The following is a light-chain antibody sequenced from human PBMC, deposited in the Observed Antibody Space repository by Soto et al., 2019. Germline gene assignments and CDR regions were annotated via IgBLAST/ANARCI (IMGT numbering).Light chain of an antibody. CDR1: QGISYF. Sequence: DIQMTQSPSSLSASVGDRVTITCRASQGISYFLAWYQQNPGKVPKLLIYAASTLQSGAPSRFRGSGSGTDFTLTISSLQPEDVATYYCQSYNSAPFTFGPGTKVDFK. J-gene: IGKJ3*01. CDR2: AAS. CDR3: QSYNSAPFT. V-gene: IGKV1-27*01.